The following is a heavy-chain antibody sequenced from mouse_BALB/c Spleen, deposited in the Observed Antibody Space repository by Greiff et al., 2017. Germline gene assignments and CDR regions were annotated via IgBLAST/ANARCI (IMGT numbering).Heavy chain of an antibody. J-gene: IGHJ4*01. CDR1: GYTFTDYV. CDR3: ARGGDYHAMDY. CDR2: IYPGSGST. Sequence: VQLQQSGPELVRPGTSVKISCKASGYTFTDYVISWVKQRTGQGLEWIGEIYPGSGSTYYNAKFKGKATLTADKSSNTAYMQLSSLTSEDSAVYFCARGGDYHAMDYWGQGTSVTVSS. V-gene: IGHV1-77*01.